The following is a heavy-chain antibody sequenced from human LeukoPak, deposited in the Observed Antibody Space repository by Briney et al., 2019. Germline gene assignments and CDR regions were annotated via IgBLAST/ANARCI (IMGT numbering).Heavy chain of an antibody. Sequence: GRSLRLSCAASGFTFSSYAMSWIRQAPGKGLEWVAYISYDGSNTYFADSVKGRFTISRDNPKNTLYLQMNSLRAEDAAVYYCARRGGGNYPQYFEYWGQGTLVTVSS. J-gene: IGHJ4*02. D-gene: IGHD1-7*01. V-gene: IGHV3-30*03. CDR1: GFTFSSYA. CDR2: ISYDGSNT. CDR3: ARRGGGNYPQYFEY.